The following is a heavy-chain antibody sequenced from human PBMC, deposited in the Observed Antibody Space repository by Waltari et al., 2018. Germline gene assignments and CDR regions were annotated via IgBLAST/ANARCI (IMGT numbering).Heavy chain of an antibody. CDR1: GGSISSHY. CDR2: IYYSGST. V-gene: IGHV4-59*11. Sequence: QVQLQESGPGLVKPSETLSLTCTVSGGSISSHYWSWIRQPPGKGLEWIGYIYYSGSTNYNPSLKSRVTISVDTSKNQFSRKLSSVTAADTAVYYCARGGSYCTGGVCYFPFDPWGQGTLVTVSS. J-gene: IGHJ5*02. CDR3: ARGGSYCTGGVCYFPFDP. D-gene: IGHD2-8*02.